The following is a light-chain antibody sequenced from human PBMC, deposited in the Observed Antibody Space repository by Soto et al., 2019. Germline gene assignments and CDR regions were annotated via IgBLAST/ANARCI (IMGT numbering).Light chain of an antibody. CDR3: SSHAGSKRV. CDR2: EVN. V-gene: IGLV2-8*01. J-gene: IGLJ1*01. CDR1: SSDVGGYNY. Sequence: QSVLTQPPSASGSPGHSVTISCTGTSSDVGGYNYVSWYQQHPGKAPKLMIYEVNKRPSGVPDRFSGSKSGNTASLTVSGLQAEDEGDYYCSSHAGSKRVFGTGTKVTVL.